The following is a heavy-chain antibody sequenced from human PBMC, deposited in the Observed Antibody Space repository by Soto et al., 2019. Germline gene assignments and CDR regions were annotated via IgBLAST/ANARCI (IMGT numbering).Heavy chain of an antibody. Sequence: QVQLQESGPGLVKPSQTLSLTCTVSGGTLTSGDYYWSWVRQHPGKGLEWIGYIYYSGITYYSPSLSSRITISVEAPENYFSLNQNSVTAADTAVYDCARDRYYYDGRGWYFELWGRCNLVTVSS. CDR3: ARDRYYYDGRGWYFEL. J-gene: IGHJ2*01. V-gene: IGHV4-31*03. CDR1: GGTLTSGDYY. CDR2: IYYSGIT. D-gene: IGHD3-22*01.